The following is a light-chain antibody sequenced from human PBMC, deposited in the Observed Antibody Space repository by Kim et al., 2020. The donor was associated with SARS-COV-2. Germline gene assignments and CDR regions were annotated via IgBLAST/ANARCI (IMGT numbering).Light chain of an antibody. CDR1: QSVGSRS. J-gene: IGKJ1*01. V-gene: IGKV3-20*01. Sequence: EIVLTQSPDTLSLSPGERATLSCRASQSVGSRSLAWYQQRPGQAPRILVYATSSRAADIPDRLSGSGSGTDFTFTISRLEPEDFAVYYCQQYAASPPTFGRGTKVDIK. CDR3: QQYAASPPT. CDR2: ATS.